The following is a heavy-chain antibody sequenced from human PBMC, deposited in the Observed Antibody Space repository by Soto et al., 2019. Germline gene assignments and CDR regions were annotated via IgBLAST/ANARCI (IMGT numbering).Heavy chain of an antibody. J-gene: IGHJ4*02. CDR1: GYSISSGYY. CDR3: ARRRRGEQQLVKAEYYLEY. Sequence: SETLSLTCAVSGYSISSGYYWGWIRQPPVKGLEWIGSIYHSGITYYNPSLNSRVTISVDTSKNQFSLKLSSVTAADTAVYYWARRRRGEQQLVKAEYYLEYWGQGTLDTVSS. V-gene: IGHV4-38-2*01. CDR2: IYHSGIT. D-gene: IGHD6-13*01.